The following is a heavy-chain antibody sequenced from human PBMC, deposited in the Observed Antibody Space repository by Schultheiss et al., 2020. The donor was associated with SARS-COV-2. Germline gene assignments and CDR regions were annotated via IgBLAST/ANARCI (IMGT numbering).Heavy chain of an antibody. D-gene: IGHD2-2*01. Sequence: SETLSLTCAVYGGSFSGYYWSWIRQPPGKGLEWIGEINHSGSTNYNPSLKSRVTISVDTSKNQFSLKLSSVTAADTAVYYCSRASSVPAARGDYYYYYYMDVWGKGTTVTVSS. CDR2: INHSGST. V-gene: IGHV4-34*01. CDR1: GGSFSGYY. CDR3: SRASSVPAARGDYYYYYYMDV. J-gene: IGHJ6*03.